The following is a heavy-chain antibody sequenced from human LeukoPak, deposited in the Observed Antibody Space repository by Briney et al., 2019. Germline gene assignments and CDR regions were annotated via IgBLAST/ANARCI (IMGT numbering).Heavy chain of an antibody. CDR1: GFTFDDYA. CDR3: ARDWGSSPIYFLDY. CDR2: ISWEGGST. V-gene: IGHV3-43D*03. Sequence: GGSLRLSCTASGFTFDDYAMHWLRQGPGKGLEWVSLISWEGGSTYYADSVKGRFTISRDNSKNSLYLQMNNIRVEDTALYNCARDWGSSPIYFLDYWGQGTLVTVSS. D-gene: IGHD6-6*01. J-gene: IGHJ4*02.